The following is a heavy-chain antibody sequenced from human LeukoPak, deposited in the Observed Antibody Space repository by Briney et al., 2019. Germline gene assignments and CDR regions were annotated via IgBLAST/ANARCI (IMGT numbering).Heavy chain of an antibody. V-gene: IGHV3-15*01. D-gene: IGHD4-17*01. J-gene: IGHJ4*02. CDR3: ATDLHDYGDYIRLN. CDR2: IKSKTDGSTI. CDR1: GFTFSNAW. Sequence: GGSLRLSCAASGFTFSNAWMSWVRQAPGKGLEWVGRIKSKTDGSTIDYAAPVKGRFTISRDDSKNTLYLQMNSLETEDTAVYYCATDLHDYGDYIRLNWGQGTLVTVSS.